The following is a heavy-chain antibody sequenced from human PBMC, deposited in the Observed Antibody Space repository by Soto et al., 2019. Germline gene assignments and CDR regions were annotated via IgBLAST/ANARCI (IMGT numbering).Heavy chain of an antibody. Sequence: LSLTCAVSGGSISSGGYSWSWIRQPPGKGLEWIGYIYHSGSTYYNPSLKSRVTISVDRSKNQFSLKLSSVTAADTAVYYCARESITMMTRGTFDYWGQGTLVTVSS. J-gene: IGHJ4*02. CDR1: GGSISSGGYS. V-gene: IGHV4-30-2*01. D-gene: IGHD3-22*01. CDR3: ARESITMMTRGTFDY. CDR2: IYHSGST.